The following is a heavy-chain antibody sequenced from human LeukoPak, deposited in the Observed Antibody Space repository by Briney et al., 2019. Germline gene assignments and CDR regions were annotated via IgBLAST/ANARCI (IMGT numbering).Heavy chain of an antibody. J-gene: IGHJ4*02. CDR2: ISAYNGNT. CDR1: GYTFTSYG. D-gene: IGHD2-15*01. V-gene: IGHV1-18*01. CDR3: ARLPGGYCSGGSCYRGNY. Sequence: GASVKVSCKASGYTFTSYGISWVRQAPGQGLEWMGWISAYNGNTNYAQKLQGRVTMTTDTSTSTAYMELRSLRSDDTAVYYCARLPGGYCSGGSCYRGNYWGQGTLVTVSS.